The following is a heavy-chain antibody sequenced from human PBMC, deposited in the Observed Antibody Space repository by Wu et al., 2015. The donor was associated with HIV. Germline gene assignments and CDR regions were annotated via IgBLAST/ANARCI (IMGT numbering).Heavy chain of an antibody. CDR2: INPNSGGT. D-gene: IGHD3-3*01. CDR3: ARDNDFWSGYYYYYYYMDV. Sequence: QVQLVQSGAEVKKPGASVKVSCKASGYTFTGYYMHWVRQAPGQGLEWMGWINPNSGGTNYAQKFQGRVTMTRDTSISTAYMELSRLRSDDTAVYYCARDNDFWSGYYYYYYYMDVWGQKGPRSPSP. V-gene: IGHV1-2*02. J-gene: IGHJ6*03. CDR1: GYTFTGYY.